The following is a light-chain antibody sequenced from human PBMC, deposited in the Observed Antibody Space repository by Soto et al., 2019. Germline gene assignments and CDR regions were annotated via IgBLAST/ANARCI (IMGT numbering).Light chain of an antibody. V-gene: IGKV3-11*01. CDR2: DAS. Sequence: EIVLTQSPATLSLSPGERATLSCRASQSISSYLAWYQQKPGQAPRPLIYDASNRATGIPARFSGSGSGTDFTLPISSLEPEDFAVYYCQQLSNWPPYTFGQGTKLEIK. J-gene: IGKJ2*01. CDR3: QQLSNWPPYT. CDR1: QSISSY.